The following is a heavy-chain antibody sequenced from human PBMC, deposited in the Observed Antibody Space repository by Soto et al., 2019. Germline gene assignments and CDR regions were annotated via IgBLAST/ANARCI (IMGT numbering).Heavy chain of an antibody. Sequence: EVQLVESGGGLVQPGGSLRLSCAASGFTFSSYSMNWVRQAPGKGLEWVSYISSSSSTIYYADSVKGRFTISRDNAKNSLYLQMNSLIDEDTAVYYCARVGVGDFWSGYSYYFDYWGQGTLVTVSS. D-gene: IGHD3-3*01. CDR1: GFTFSSYS. V-gene: IGHV3-48*02. CDR2: ISSSSSTI. J-gene: IGHJ4*02. CDR3: ARVGVGDFWSGYSYYFDY.